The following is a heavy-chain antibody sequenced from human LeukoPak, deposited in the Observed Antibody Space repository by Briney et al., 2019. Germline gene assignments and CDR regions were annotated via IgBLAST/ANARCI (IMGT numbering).Heavy chain of an antibody. CDR3: AITKGDSGAFDY. D-gene: IGHD3-10*01. Sequence: PSETLSFTCTVSGGSISSYYWSWIRQPPGKGLEWIGYIYYSGSTNYNPSLKSRVTISVDTSKNQFSLKLSSVTAADTAVYYCAITKGDSGAFDYWGQGTRVTVSS. CDR2: IYYSGST. CDR1: GGSISSYY. J-gene: IGHJ4*02. V-gene: IGHV4-59*01.